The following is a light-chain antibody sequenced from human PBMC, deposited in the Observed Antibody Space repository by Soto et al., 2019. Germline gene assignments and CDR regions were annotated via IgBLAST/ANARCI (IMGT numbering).Light chain of an antibody. Sequence: QSALTQPPSASGPPGQSVIISCTGTSSDVGGNNYVSWYQQYPGKAPKLIIYEVSKRPSGVPDRFSGSKSGNTASLTVSGLQAEDEADYYCSSYAGSNTWVFGGGTQLTVL. CDR1: SSDVGGNNY. CDR2: EVS. V-gene: IGLV2-8*01. J-gene: IGLJ3*02. CDR3: SSYAGSNTWV.